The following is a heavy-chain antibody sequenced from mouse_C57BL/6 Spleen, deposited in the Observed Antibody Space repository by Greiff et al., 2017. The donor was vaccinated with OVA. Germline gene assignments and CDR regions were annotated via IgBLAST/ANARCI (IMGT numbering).Heavy chain of an antibody. CDR3: ARGGDGSYWYFDV. V-gene: IGHV2-9-1*01. D-gene: IGHD1-1*01. Sequence: VHLVESGPGLVAPAQSLTITCTASGFSLTSYAISWVRQPPGKGLEWLGVIWTGGGTNYNAAPKSSLSISKDNSKSQVFLKMNSLQTDDTARYYCARGGDGSYWYFDVWGTGTTVTVSS. CDR2: IWTGGGT. J-gene: IGHJ1*03. CDR1: GFSLTSYA.